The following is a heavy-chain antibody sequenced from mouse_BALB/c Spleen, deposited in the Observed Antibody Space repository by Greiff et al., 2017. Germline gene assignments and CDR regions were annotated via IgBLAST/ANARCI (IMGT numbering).Heavy chain of an antibody. V-gene: IGHV2-2*02. CDR2: IWSGGST. CDR3: ASSYYGNYAFAY. D-gene: IGHD2-10*01. CDR1: GFSLTSYG. Sequence: VQLQQSGPGLVQPSQSLSITCTVSGFSLTSYGVHWVRQSPGKGLEWLGVIWSGGSTDYNAAFISRLSISKDNSKSQVFFKMNSLQANDTAIYYCASSYYGNYAFAYWGQGTLVTVSA. J-gene: IGHJ3*01.